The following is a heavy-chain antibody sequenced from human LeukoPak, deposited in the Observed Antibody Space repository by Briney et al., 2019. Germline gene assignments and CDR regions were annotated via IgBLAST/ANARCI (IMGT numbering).Heavy chain of an antibody. CDR2: ISGSGDNT. J-gene: IGHJ2*01. CDR1: GFTFSSYA. CDR3: AKDRTVGASYWYFDL. Sequence: PGRSLRLSCAASGFTFSSYAMSWVRQAPGKGLEWVSGISGSGDNTYYADSVKGRFTISRDNSKNTLYVHMNTLRAEDTAIYYCAKDRTVGASYWYFDLWGRGTLVTVSS. D-gene: IGHD1-26*01. V-gene: IGHV3-23*01.